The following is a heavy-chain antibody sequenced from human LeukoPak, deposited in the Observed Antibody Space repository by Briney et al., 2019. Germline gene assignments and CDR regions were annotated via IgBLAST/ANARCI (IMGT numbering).Heavy chain of an antibody. V-gene: IGHV1-2*02. J-gene: IGHJ4*02. CDR1: GYTFTDYY. CDR3: ARDSGERGSGSYLIAY. D-gene: IGHD3-10*01. CDR2: MHPNSGGT. Sequence: ASVKVSCKASGYTFTDYYLHWLRQAPGQGLEWMGWMHPNSGGTNYAQNFQGRVTMTRDTSITTAYMELSRLRSDDTAVYYCARDSGERGSGSYLIAYWGQGTLVTVSS.